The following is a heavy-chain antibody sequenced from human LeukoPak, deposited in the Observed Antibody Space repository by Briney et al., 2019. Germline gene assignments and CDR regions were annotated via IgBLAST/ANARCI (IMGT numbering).Heavy chain of an antibody. Sequence: GESLKISCKGSGYSFTSYWISWVRQIPGKGLEWMGRIDPSDSYTNYSPSFQGHVTISADKSISTAYLQWSSLKASDTAMYYCARSHNVLLWFGELFSHYYYGMDVWGKGTTVTVSS. J-gene: IGHJ6*04. CDR1: GYSFTSYW. V-gene: IGHV5-10-1*01. CDR2: IDPSDSYT. CDR3: ARSHNVLLWFGELFSHYYYGMDV. D-gene: IGHD3-10*01.